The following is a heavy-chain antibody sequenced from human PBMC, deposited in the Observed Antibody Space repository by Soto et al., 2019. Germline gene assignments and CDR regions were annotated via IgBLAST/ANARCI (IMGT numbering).Heavy chain of an antibody. V-gene: IGHV1-8*01. D-gene: IGHD6-13*01. CDR1: GYTFTSLH. J-gene: IGHJ4*02. CDR2: MSPDSGNT. CDR3: ARGVRAGVDY. Sequence: QVQPVQSGAEVKEPGASVKVSCKASGYTFTSLHINWIRQAPGQGPEWMGWMSPDSGNTAYAQKFQGRVTMTSDTFIKTAYMELSSLRSEDTAVYYCARGVRAGVDYWGQGTLVTVSS.